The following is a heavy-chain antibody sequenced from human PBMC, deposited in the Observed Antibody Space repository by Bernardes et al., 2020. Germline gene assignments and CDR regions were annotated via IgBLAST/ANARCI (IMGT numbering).Heavy chain of an antibody. CDR3: ARGRTVTTFYYYYYGMDV. CDR1: GGSFGGNY. J-gene: IGHJ6*02. CDR2: INHSGST. V-gene: IGHV4-34*01. D-gene: IGHD4-17*01. Sequence: EHQAPGWPVFGGSFGGNYWSWIREHPGKGLEWIGDINHSGSTNYNPSLKSRVTISVDTSKNQFSLKLSSVTAADTAVYYCARGRTVTTFYYYYYGMDVWGQGTTVTVSS.